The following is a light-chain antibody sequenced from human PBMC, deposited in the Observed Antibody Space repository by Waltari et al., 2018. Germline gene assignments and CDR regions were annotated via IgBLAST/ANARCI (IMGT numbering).Light chain of an antibody. J-gene: IGLJ1*01. CDR1: SSDVGSYNL. CDR3: CSYAGSSTFV. V-gene: IGLV2-23*02. CDR2: EVS. Sequence: QSALTQPASVSGSPGQSITISCTGTSSDVGSYNLFSWYQQHPGKAPKLMIYEVSKRPSGVSNRFSGSKSGNTACLTISGLQAEDEADYYCCSYAGSSTFVFGTGTKVTVL.